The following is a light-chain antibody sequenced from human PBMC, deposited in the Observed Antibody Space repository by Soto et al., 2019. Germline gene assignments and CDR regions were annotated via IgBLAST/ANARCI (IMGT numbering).Light chain of an antibody. J-gene: IGKJ2*02. CDR3: QQRTNWPST. Sequence: EIVLTQSPATLSLSPGETATLSCRASQSVSSHLAWYQQKPGQAPRLLIYAASKRATGIPTMFSGSGSGTDFTLTISSLETEDFAVYYCQQRTNWPSTFGQGTKLEI. V-gene: IGKV3-11*01. CDR1: QSVSSH. CDR2: AAS.